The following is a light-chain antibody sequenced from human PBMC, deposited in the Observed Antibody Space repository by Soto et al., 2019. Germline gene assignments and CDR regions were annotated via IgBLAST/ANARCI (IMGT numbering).Light chain of an antibody. V-gene: IGLV3-21*02. CDR3: QVWDTTNPVI. Sequence: SYELTQPPSVSVAPGQTARITCGGNNIEIKSVHWYQQKPGQAPVLVVYDDGDRTTGIPERFSGSKSGNTATLTTSRVEAGDEADYYCQVWDTTNPVIFGGGTQRT. CDR1: NIEIKS. J-gene: IGLJ2*01. CDR2: DDG.